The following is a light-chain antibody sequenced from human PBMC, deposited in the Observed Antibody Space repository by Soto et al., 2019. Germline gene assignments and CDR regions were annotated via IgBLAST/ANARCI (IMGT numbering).Light chain of an antibody. CDR1: SSDVGGYDF. CDR3: SSYAGSKGV. Sequence: QSALTQPSSASGSPGQSVTISCTGTSSDVGGYDFVSWYQQHPGKAPKLMIYEVSKRPSGVPDRFSGSKSGNTASLTVSGLQAEDEADYYCSSYAGSKGVFGGGTKLTVL. J-gene: IGLJ2*01. V-gene: IGLV2-8*01. CDR2: EVS.